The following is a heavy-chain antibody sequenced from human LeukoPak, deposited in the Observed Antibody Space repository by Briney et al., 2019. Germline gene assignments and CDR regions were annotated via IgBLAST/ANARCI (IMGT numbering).Heavy chain of an antibody. Sequence: GASVKVSCKASGYTFTSYGISWVRQAPGQGLEWMGWISAYNGNTNYAQKLQGRVTMTTDTSTSTAYMELRSLRSDDTAVYYCARGGYDLEDIVVVVAATPEYYFDYWGQGTLVTVSS. V-gene: IGHV1-18*01. CDR3: ARGGYDLEDIVVVVAATPEYYFDY. CDR1: GYTFTSYG. D-gene: IGHD2-15*01. CDR2: ISAYNGNT. J-gene: IGHJ4*02.